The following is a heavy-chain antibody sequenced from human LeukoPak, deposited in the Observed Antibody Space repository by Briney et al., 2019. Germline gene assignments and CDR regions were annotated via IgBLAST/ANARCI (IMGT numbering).Heavy chain of an antibody. J-gene: IGHJ4*02. V-gene: IGHV4-59*01. Sequence: SETLSLTCTVSGGSISRYYWTWIRQPPGKGLEWIGYIYYSGSTNYNPSLKSRVTISIDTSKNHFSLKLSSVTAADTAVYYCARGGYSYGYIGLDYWGQGTLVTVSS. CDR1: GGSISRYY. CDR2: IYYSGST. D-gene: IGHD5-18*01. CDR3: ARGGYSYGYIGLDY.